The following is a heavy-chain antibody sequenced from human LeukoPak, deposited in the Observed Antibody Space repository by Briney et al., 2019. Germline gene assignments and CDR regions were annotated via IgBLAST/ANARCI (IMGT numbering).Heavy chain of an antibody. J-gene: IGHJ3*02. CDR2: FDPEDGET. V-gene: IGHV1-24*01. Sequence: ASVKVSCKVSGYTLTELSMHWVRQAPGKGLEWMGGFDPEDGETIYAQKFQGRVTITRDTSASTAYMELSSLRSEDTAVYYCASYSGSMGSAFDIWGQGTMVTVSS. D-gene: IGHD1-26*01. CDR3: ASYSGSMGSAFDI. CDR1: GYTLTELS.